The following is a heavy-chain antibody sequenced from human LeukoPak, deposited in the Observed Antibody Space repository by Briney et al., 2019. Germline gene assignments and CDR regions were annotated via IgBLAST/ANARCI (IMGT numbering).Heavy chain of an antibody. CDR3: ARRGYCSSTSCPPYYYGMDV. D-gene: IGHD2-2*01. CDR2: INHSGST. CDR1: GGSFSGYY. J-gene: IGHJ6*02. Sequence: KPSETLSLTCAVYGGSFSGYYWSWIRQPPGKGLEWIGEINHSGSTNYNPSLKSRVTISVDTSKNQFSLKLSSVTAADTAVYYCARRGYCSSTSCPPYYYGMDVWGQGTTVTVSS. V-gene: IGHV4-34*01.